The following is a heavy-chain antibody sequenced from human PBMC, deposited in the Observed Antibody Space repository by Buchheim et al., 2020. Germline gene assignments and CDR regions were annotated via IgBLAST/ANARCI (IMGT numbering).Heavy chain of an antibody. D-gene: IGHD5-24*01. CDR3: ARETFDGYSVYGLDV. V-gene: IGHV4-59*01. Sequence: QVQLQESGPGLVKPSETLSLTCTVSGGSISSYYWSWIRQPPGKGLEWIGYIYYSGSTNYNPSLKSRVTISVDTSTNHFSLKLNSLTAAETAVYYCARETFDGYSVYGLDVWGQGTT. CDR1: GGSISSYY. CDR2: IYYSGST. J-gene: IGHJ6*02.